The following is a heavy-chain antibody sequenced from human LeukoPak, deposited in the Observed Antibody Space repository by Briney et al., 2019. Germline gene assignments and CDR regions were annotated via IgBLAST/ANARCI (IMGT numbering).Heavy chain of an antibody. J-gene: IGHJ4*02. V-gene: IGHV3-73*01. CDR1: VFIFSDSA. CDR3: TGRDDYGDY. CDR2: IRTNRNIYAT. Sequence: GGSLRLSCAASVFIFSDSAMHWVRQASGKGLEWVGSIRTNRNIYATAYAASVRGRFTISRDDSKNTASLEMSSLKTEDTAVYYCTGRDDYGDYWGQGIVVTVSS.